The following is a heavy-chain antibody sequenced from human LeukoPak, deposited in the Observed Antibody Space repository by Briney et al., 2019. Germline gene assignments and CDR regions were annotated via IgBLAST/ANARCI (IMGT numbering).Heavy chain of an antibody. J-gene: IGHJ6*04. CDR3: AACSSTSTYGMDV. Sequence: PGGSLRLSCAASGFTFSSYWMHWVRQAPGKGLVWVSRINSDGSSTSYADSVKGRFTISRDNAKNTLYLRMNSLRAEDTAAYYCAACSSTSTYGMDVWGKGTTVTVSS. CDR2: INSDGSST. CDR1: GFTFSSYW. D-gene: IGHD2-2*01. V-gene: IGHV3-74*01.